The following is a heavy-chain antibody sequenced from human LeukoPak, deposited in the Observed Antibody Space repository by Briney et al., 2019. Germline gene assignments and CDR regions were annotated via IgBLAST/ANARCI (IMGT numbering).Heavy chain of an antibody. CDR1: GGPISSSSYY. CDR2: IYYSGST. J-gene: IGHJ6*04. CDR3: ARDHGTSFGVVWSTPDV. V-gene: IGHV4-39*02. D-gene: IGHD3-3*01. Sequence: KPSETLSLTCTVSGGPISSSSYYWGWIRQPPGKGLEWIGSIYYSGSTYYNPSLKSRVTISVDTSKNQFSLKLNSVTAADTAVYYCARDHGTSFGVVWSTPDVWGKGTTVTVSS.